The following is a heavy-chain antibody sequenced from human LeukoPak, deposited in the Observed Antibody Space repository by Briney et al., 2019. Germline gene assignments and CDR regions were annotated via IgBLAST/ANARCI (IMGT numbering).Heavy chain of an antibody. D-gene: IGHD5-24*01. J-gene: IGHJ3*02. Sequence: SETLSLTCTASAGSIRSSSYYWGWIRQPPGKGLEWIGSIYYDGSPYYNPSLKSRVTISVDTSKNQFSLKVRSVTAADTAVYYCARQVLEMTAMYAFDIWGQGTIVTVSS. CDR3: ARQVLEMTAMYAFDI. CDR1: AGSIRSSSYY. V-gene: IGHV4-39*01. CDR2: IYYDGSP.